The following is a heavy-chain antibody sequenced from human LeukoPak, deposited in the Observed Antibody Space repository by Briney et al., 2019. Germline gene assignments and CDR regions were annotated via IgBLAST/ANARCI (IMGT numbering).Heavy chain of an antibody. V-gene: IGHV3-15*01. J-gene: IGHJ4*02. D-gene: IGHD3-9*01. CDR2: IKSKTDGGTT. CDR3: TTDNVLRYFDWSPDY. Sequence: GGSHRLSCAASGFTFSNAWMSWVRQAPGKGLEWVGRIKSKTDGGTTDYAAPVKGRFTISRDDSKNTLYLQMNSPKTEDTAVYYCTTDNVLRYFDWSPDYWGQGTLVTVSS. CDR1: GFTFSNAW.